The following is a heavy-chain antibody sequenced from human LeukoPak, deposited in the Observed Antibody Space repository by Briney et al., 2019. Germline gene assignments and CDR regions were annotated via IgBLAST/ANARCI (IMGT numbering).Heavy chain of an antibody. Sequence: GASVKVSCKASGYTFTGYYMHWVRQAPGQGLEWMGWINPNSGGTNYAQKFQGRVTMTRDTSISTAYMELSRLRSDDTAVYYCAREKGGDYYYGMDVWGQGTTVTVSS. V-gene: IGHV1-2*02. CDR1: GYTFTGYY. J-gene: IGHJ6*02. CDR2: INPNSGGT. CDR3: AREKGGDYYYGMDV. D-gene: IGHD1-26*01.